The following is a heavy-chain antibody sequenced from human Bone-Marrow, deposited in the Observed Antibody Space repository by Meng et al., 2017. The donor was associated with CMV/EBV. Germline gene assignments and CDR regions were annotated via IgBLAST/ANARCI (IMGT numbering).Heavy chain of an antibody. V-gene: IGHV1-18*01. CDR3: ARGAGYYDTSGAALAEPLDY. CDR2: ISGYNGNT. Sequence: ASVKVSCKASGGTFSSYTISWVRQAPGQGLEWMGWISGYNGNTNYAQKLQGRVTMTTDTSTSTASMELRSLRSDDTAVYYCARGAGYYDTSGAALAEPLDYWGQGTLVTVSS. J-gene: IGHJ4*02. D-gene: IGHD3-22*01. CDR1: GGTFSSYT.